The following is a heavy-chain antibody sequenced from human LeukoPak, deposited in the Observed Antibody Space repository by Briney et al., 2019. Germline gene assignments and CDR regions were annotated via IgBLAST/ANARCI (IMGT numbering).Heavy chain of an antibody. CDR2: IKEDGSEQ. CDR3: ARAPRGGYSGSYVDC. V-gene: IGHV3-7*01. D-gene: IGHD1-26*01. J-gene: IGHJ4*02. Sequence: GGSLRLSCAASGFTFSSYWMSWVCQAPGKRLEWVAHIKEDGSEQRYVDSVKGRFTISRDSASLYLQMNSLRAEDTAVYYCARAPRGGYSGSYVDCWSQGTLVTVSS. CDR1: GFTFSSYW.